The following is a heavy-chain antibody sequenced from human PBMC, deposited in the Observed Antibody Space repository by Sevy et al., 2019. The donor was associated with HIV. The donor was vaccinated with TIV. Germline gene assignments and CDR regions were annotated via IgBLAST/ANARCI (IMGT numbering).Heavy chain of an antibody. CDR3: ARVVVADKYYFDY. V-gene: IGHV3-21*01. D-gene: IGHD2-15*01. CDR2: ISSSSYI. Sequence: GGSLRLSCAASGFTFSSYSMNWVRQAPGKGLEWVSSISSSSYIYYADSVKGRFTISRDNAKNSLYLQMNSLRAEDTAVYYCARVVVADKYYFDYWGQGTLVTVSS. CDR1: GFTFSSYS. J-gene: IGHJ4*02.